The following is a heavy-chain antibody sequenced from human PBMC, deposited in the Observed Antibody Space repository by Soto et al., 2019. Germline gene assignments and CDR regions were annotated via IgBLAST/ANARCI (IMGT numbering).Heavy chain of an antibody. Sequence: QLQLQESGPGLVKPSETLSLTCTVSGGSISSSSYYWGWIRQPPGKGLEWIGSIYYSGSTYYNPSLKSRVTISVDTSKNQFSLKLSSVTAADTAVYYCARLSSDYYGSGSYYYYYMDVWGKGTTVTVSS. CDR3: ARLSSDYYGSGSYYYYYMDV. J-gene: IGHJ6*03. D-gene: IGHD3-10*01. V-gene: IGHV4-39*01. CDR1: GGSISSSSYY. CDR2: IYYSGST.